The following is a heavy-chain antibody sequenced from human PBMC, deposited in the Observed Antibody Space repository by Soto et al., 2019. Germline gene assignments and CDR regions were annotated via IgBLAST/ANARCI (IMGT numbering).Heavy chain of an antibody. V-gene: IGHV1-18*01. CDR2: ISAYNGNT. J-gene: IGHJ4*02. CDR1: GYTFTSYG. Sequence: ASVKVSCKASGYTFTSYGISWVRQAPGQGLEWMGWISAYNGNTNYAQKLQGRVTMTTDTSTSTAYMELRSLRSDDTAVYYCARDGARYYYDSSGYTRYHDYWGQGTLVTVS. CDR3: ARDGARYYYDSSGYTRYHDY. D-gene: IGHD3-22*01.